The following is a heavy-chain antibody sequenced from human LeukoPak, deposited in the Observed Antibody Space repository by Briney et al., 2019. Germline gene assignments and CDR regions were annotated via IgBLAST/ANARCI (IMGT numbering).Heavy chain of an antibody. CDR1: GGSINSYY. D-gene: IGHD3-3*01. CDR3: ARGPPLGDFWSGSYYFDY. CDR2: IYYSGST. J-gene: IGHJ4*02. Sequence: PSGTLSLTCAVSGGSINSYYWSWIRQPPGKGLEWIGYIYYSGSTNYNPSLKSRVTISVDTSKNQFSLKLSSVTAADTAVYYCARGPPLGDFWSGSYYFDYWGQGTLVTVSS. V-gene: IGHV4-59*01.